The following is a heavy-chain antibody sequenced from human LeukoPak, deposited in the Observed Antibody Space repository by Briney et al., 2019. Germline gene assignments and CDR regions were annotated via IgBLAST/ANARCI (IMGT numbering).Heavy chain of an antibody. CDR1: GYTFTSYD. CDR3: ARGGTIFGVVITDFDY. V-gene: IGHV1-46*01. J-gene: IGHJ4*02. CDR2: INPSGGST. D-gene: IGHD3-3*01. Sequence: ASVKVSCKASGYTFTSYDMHWMRQAPGQGLEWMGIINPSGGSTSYAQNFQGRVTMTRDTSTSTVYMELSSLRFEDTAVYYCARGGTIFGVVITDFDYWGQGTLVTVSS.